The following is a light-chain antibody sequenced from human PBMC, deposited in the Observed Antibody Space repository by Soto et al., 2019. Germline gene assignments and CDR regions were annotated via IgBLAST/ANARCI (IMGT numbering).Light chain of an antibody. CDR3: QQYGSVPLT. CDR2: GAS. J-gene: IGKJ4*01. CDR1: ESVSTSY. Sequence: EIVLTQSPGTLSLSPGERATLSCRASESVSTSYLAWYQQKPGQAPRLLIYGASSRATGIPDRFSGSGSGADFTLTIIRLEPEDFAVYYCQQYGSVPLTFGGGTKVEIK. V-gene: IGKV3-20*01.